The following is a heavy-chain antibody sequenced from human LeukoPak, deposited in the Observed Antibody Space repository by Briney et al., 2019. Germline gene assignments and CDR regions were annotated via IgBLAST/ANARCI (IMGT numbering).Heavy chain of an antibody. CDR2: VHYSGGT. D-gene: IGHD2-15*01. J-gene: IGHJ4*02. CDR1: GVSSSSHY. V-gene: IGHV4-59*08. Sequence: PSETLSLTCTVSGVSSSSHYWTWIRQPPGKGLEWIGCVHYSGGTRYNPSLNSRVTISVDTSKNQFSLKLSSVTAADTAVYYCARHSVVVAAPDYWGQGTLVTVSS. CDR3: ARHSVVVAAPDY.